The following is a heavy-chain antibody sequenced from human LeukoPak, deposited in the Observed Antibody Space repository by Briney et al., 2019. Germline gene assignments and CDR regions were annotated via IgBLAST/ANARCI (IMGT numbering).Heavy chain of an antibody. J-gene: IGHJ4*02. V-gene: IGHV1-69*01. CDR3: ARSMTSYVFDY. CDR1: GGTFSSYA. Sequence: ASVKVSCKASGGTFSSYAITWMRQAPGQGLEWIGGIIPIFGTTNYAQNFQGRVTITADESTRAAYMELSSLRSGDTAVYYCARSMTSYVFDYWGQGTLVTVSS. D-gene: IGHD3-9*01. CDR2: IIPIFGTT.